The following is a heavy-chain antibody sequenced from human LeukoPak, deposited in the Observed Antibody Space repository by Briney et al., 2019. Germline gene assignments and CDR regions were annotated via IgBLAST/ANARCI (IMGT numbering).Heavy chain of an antibody. CDR2: IYYSWST. D-gene: IGHD3-10*01. CDR1: GGPISSYH. Sequence: SETLSLPCTVSGGPISSYHWRWIRQPQGKGLEWIGDIYYSWSTNYNPSLKSRVTISVDQPKNQISLKLSPVTAADAAVYYCAGGSGSQFDYWGQATLVSVSS. V-gene: IGHV4-59*08. CDR3: AGGSGSQFDY. J-gene: IGHJ4*02.